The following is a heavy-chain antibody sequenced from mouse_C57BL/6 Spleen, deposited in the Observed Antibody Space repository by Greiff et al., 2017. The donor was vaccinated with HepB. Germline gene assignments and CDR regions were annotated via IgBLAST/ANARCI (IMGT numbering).Heavy chain of an antibody. D-gene: IGHD4-1*01. V-gene: IGHV5-9*01. CDR2: ISGGGGNT. Sequence: EVQLVESGGGLVKPGGSLKLSCAASGFTFSSYTMSWVRQTPEKRLEWVATISGGGGNTYYPDSVKGRFTISGDNAKHTLYLQMSSLRSEDTALYYCARRGGTGFDYWGQGTTLTVSS. J-gene: IGHJ2*01. CDR3: ARRGGTGFDY. CDR1: GFTFSSYT.